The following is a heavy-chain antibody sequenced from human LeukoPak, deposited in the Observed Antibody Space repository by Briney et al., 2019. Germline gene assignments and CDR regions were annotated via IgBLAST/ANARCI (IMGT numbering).Heavy chain of an antibody. D-gene: IGHD1-26*01. CDR2: IYSSGST. CDR1: GGSISSYY. J-gene: IGHJ4*02. V-gene: IGHV4-4*08. Sequence: PSETLSPTCTVSGGSISSYYWSWIRQPPGKGLDWIGSIYSSGSTYYSPSLKSRVTISVETSSNQFSLKLSSVTAADMAVYYCARRGLGATGSDYWGQGTLVTVSS. CDR3: ARRGLGATGSDY.